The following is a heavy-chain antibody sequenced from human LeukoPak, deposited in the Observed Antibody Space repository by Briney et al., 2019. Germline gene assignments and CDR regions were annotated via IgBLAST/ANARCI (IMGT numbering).Heavy chain of an antibody. Sequence: ASVKVSCKASGYTFTGYYMNWVRQAPGQGLEWMGWISAYNGNTNYAQKLQGRVTMTTDTSTSTAYMELRSLRSDDTAVYYCARGDLEWEPDPNWFDPWGQGTLVTVSS. J-gene: IGHJ5*02. D-gene: IGHD1-26*01. CDR3: ARGDLEWEPDPNWFDP. V-gene: IGHV1-18*04. CDR1: GYTFTGYY. CDR2: ISAYNGNT.